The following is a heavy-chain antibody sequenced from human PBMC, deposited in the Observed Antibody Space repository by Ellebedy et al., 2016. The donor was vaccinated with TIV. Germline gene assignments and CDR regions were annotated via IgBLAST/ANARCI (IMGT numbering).Heavy chain of an antibody. CDR2: ISAYNGNT. CDR1: GYTFTSYG. CDR3: ARDQYSSSWYVTYYYYYYGMDG. Sequence: ASVKVSXXASGYTFTSYGISWVRQAPGQGLEWMGWISAYNGNTNYAQKLQGRVTMTTDTSTSTAYMELRSLRSDDTAVYYCARDQYSSSWYVTYYYYYYGMDGWGQGTTVTVSS. J-gene: IGHJ6*02. V-gene: IGHV1-18*04. D-gene: IGHD6-13*01.